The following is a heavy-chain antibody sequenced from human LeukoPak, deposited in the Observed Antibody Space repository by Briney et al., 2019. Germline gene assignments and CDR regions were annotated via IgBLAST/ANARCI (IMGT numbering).Heavy chain of an antibody. D-gene: IGHD1-26*01. V-gene: IGHV3-33*01. CDR2: IWYDGSNK. J-gene: IGHJ6*02. Sequence: PGGSLRLSCAASGFTFSSYGMYWVRQAPGKGLEWVAVIWYDGSNKYYADSVKGRFTISRDNSKNTLYLQMNSLRAEDTAVHYCARGERELYGMDVWGQGTTVTVSS. CDR3: ARGERELYGMDV. CDR1: GFTFSSYG.